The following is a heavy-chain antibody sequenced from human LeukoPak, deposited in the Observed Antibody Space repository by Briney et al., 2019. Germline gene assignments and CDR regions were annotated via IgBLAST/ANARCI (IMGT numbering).Heavy chain of an antibody. D-gene: IGHD3-10*01. CDR3: ARGGTRYDRRFVFDY. V-gene: IGHV3-53*01. CDR2: IYSGGST. Sequence: GGSLRLSCAASGFTVSSNYMSWVRQAPGKGLEWVSVIYSGGSTYYADSVKGRFTISRDNSKNTLYLQMNSLRAEDTAVYYCARGGTRYDRRFVFDYWGQGVLVTVSS. CDR1: GFTVSSNY. J-gene: IGHJ4*02.